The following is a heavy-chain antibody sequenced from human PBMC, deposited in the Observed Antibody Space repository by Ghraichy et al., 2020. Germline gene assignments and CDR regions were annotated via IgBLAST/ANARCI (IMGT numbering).Heavy chain of an antibody. D-gene: IGHD3-22*01. V-gene: IGHV3-21*01. Sequence: GGSLRLSCAASGFTFSSYSMNWVRQAPGKGLEWVSSISSSSSYIYYADSVKGRFTISRDNAKNSLYLQMNSLRAEDTAVYYCARYSSSTLIVWFDPWGQGTLVTGSS. CDR2: ISSSSSYI. J-gene: IGHJ5*02. CDR3: ARYSSSTLIVWFDP. CDR1: GFTFSSYS.